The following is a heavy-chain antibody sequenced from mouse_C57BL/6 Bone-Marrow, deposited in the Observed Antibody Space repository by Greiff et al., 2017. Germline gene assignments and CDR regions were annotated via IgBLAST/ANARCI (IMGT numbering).Heavy chain of an antibody. Sequence: EVKLVESGGGLVQPKGSLKLSCAASGFSFNTYAMNWVRQAPGKGLEWVARIRSKSNNYATYFADSVKDRFTISRDDSESMLYLQMNNLKTEDTAMYYCVRGYYGSSYWYFDVWGTGTTVTVSS. CDR3: VRGYYGSSYWYFDV. CDR1: GFSFNTYA. D-gene: IGHD1-1*01. CDR2: IRSKSNNYAT. J-gene: IGHJ1*03. V-gene: IGHV10-1*01.